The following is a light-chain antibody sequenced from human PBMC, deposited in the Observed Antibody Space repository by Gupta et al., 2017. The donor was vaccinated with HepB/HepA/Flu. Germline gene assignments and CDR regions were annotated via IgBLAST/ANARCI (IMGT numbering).Light chain of an antibody. V-gene: IGLV1-40*01. CDR2: GYT. J-gene: IGLJ3*02. CDR3: QSVDSSLSVV. Sequence: QAVLTQPPSVSGAPGQTVTISCNGSSSNIGADNDVHWYQQLPGTAPKLLISGYTNRPSGVPDRFSASKSGTSASLAITGLQAKDEAHYYCQSVDSSLSVVFGGGTKPTVL. CDR1: SSNIGADND.